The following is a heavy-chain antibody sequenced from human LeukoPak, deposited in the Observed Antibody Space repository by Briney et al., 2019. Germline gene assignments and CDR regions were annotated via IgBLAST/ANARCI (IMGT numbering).Heavy chain of an antibody. CDR3: AKGTRGVIIPNFDY. D-gene: IGHD3-10*01. V-gene: IGHV3-30*18. J-gene: IGHJ4*02. CDR1: GFTFCSYG. Sequence: PGRSLRLSCAASGFTFCSYGMHWVRQAPGKGLEWVAVISYDGSNKYYADSVKGRFTISRDNSKNTLYLQMNSLRAEDTAVYYCAKGTRGVIIPNFDYWGQGTLVTVSS. CDR2: ISYDGSNK.